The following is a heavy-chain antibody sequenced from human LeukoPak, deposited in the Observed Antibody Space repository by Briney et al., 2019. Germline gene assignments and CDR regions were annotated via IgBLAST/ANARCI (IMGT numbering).Heavy chain of an antibody. Sequence: SETLSLTCTISGGSNSSSSYYWGWIRQPPGKGLEWIGRIYYTGSTYYNPSLKSRVTISVDTSKNQLSLKLNSVTAADTAVYYCASWREWLRFFDYWGQGTLVTVSS. D-gene: IGHD5-12*01. CDR2: IYYTGST. J-gene: IGHJ4*02. V-gene: IGHV4-39*07. CDR1: GGSNSSSSYY. CDR3: ASWREWLRFFDY.